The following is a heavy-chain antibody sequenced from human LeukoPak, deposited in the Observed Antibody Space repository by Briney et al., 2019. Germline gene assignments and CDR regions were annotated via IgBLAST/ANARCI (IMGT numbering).Heavy chain of an antibody. D-gene: IGHD3-10*01. CDR2: IYTSGST. CDR1: GGSFSSGSYY. CDR3: ARYLAMVRGGGPTYYYMDG. V-gene: IGHV4-61*02. Sequence: SETLSLTCTVSGGSFSSGSYYWSWLRQPAGMGLEWVGSIYTSGSTNSNPSLKSRVTIPVHTARNQFSLKLSSVTAADTAMYYCARYLAMVRGGGPTYYYMDGWGKGTTVTISS. J-gene: IGHJ6*03.